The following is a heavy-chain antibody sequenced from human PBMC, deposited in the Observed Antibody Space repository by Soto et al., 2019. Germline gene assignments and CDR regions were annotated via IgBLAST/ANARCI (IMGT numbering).Heavy chain of an antibody. Sequence: QVQLQESGPGLVKPSQTLSLTCTVSGGSISSGDYYWSWIRQPPEKGQEWIGYIYYSGSTYYNPSLKSRVTISVDTSKNQFSLKLSSVTAAATAVYYCPSTLIAAATPPWFDPWGQGTLVTVSS. CDR2: IYYSGST. D-gene: IGHD6-13*01. CDR1: GGSISSGDYY. V-gene: IGHV4-30-4*01. J-gene: IGHJ5*02. CDR3: PSTLIAAATPPWFDP.